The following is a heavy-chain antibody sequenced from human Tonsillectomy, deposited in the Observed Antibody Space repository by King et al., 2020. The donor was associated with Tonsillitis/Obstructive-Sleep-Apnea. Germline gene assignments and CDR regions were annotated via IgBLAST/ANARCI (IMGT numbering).Heavy chain of an antibody. D-gene: IGHD4-17*01. J-gene: IGHJ3*02. V-gene: IGHV3-30*03. CDR3: ARGVYGDSDAFDI. CDR1: GFTFSSYF. Sequence: QLVQSGGGVVQPGRSLRLSCAASGFTFSSYFMHWVRQAPGKGLEWVAVISYDGSNKYYADSVTGRFTFSRDNSKNTLYLQMNSLRAEDTAVYYCARGVYGDSDAFDIWGQGTMVTVSS. CDR2: ISYDGSNK.